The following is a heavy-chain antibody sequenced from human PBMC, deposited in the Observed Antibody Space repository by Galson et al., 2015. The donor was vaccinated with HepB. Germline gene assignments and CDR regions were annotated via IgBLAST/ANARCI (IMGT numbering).Heavy chain of an antibody. CDR2: ISTSGAI. CDR3: ALSDSGYDLYYFDF. V-gene: IGHV3-48*02. Sequence: SLRLSCAASGFIFSSSNMNWVRQAPGKGLEWVSHISTSGAIYYGDSVKGRFIISRDNAKNSVLLQMDSLRDEDTAVYYCALSDSGYDLYYFDFWGQGTLVTVSS. D-gene: IGHD5-12*01. J-gene: IGHJ4*02. CDR1: GFIFSSSN.